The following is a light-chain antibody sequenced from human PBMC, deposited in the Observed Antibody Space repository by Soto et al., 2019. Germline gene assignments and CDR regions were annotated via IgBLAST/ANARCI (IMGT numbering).Light chain of an antibody. CDR2: EVS. V-gene: IGLV2-14*01. CDR1: SSDVGGYNY. J-gene: IGLJ2*01. CDR3: SSYTSSSTPLVV. Sequence: QSALTQPASVSGSPGQSITISCTGTSSDVGGYNYVSWYQQHPGKAPKLMIYEVSNRPSGVSNRFSGSKSGNTASLTISGLQAEDEGDYYGSSYTSSSTPLVVFGGGTKLTVL.